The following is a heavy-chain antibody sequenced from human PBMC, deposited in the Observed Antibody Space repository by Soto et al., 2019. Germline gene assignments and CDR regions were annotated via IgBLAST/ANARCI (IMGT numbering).Heavy chain of an antibody. Sequence: SETLSLTCTVSGGSISSGDYYWSWVRQSPGKGLEWIGYIHNSGITYYNPSLKSRVIISLDTSKNQFSLKLSSVTAADTAVYFCARGVTVFGXLSRFWFDPWGQGALVTVSS. D-gene: IGHD3-3*01. CDR3: ARGVTVFGXLSRFWFDP. V-gene: IGHV4-30-4*08. CDR2: IHNSGIT. J-gene: IGHJ5*02. CDR1: GGSISSGDYY.